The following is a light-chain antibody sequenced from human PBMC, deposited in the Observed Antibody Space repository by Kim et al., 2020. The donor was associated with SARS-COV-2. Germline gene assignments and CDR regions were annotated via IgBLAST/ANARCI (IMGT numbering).Light chain of an antibody. Sequence: IRLTQSPSTLSASIGDRVSITCRASQSVDRWLAWYQQRPGKAPKLQIYDATDLKSGVASRFSGRGSGTEFTLTITSLQPDDFGTYYCQQYSTYSYTFGQGTKLEIK. CDR1: QSVDRW. V-gene: IGKV1-5*01. CDR3: QQYSTYSYT. J-gene: IGKJ2*01. CDR2: DAT.